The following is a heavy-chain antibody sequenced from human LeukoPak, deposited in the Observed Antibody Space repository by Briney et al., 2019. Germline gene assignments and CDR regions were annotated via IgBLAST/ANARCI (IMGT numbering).Heavy chain of an antibody. CDR1: RFSLSTSGVG. Sequence: SGPTLANLTQTHTLTCTLSRFSLSTSGVGVGWMRQLQRNALDSHSPLDWDEDKRYSQSLKSRLTSPKDTSKNQVVLTMTNMDAVDTARYYGAHSVCIAAAGSPKLFDYWGQGTLVTVSS. V-gene: IGHV2-5*02. D-gene: IGHD6-13*01. CDR3: AHSVCIAAAGSPKLFDY. J-gene: IGHJ4*02. CDR2: LDWDEDK.